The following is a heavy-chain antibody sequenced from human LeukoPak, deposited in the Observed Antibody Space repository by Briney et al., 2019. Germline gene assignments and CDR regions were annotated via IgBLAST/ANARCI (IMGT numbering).Heavy chain of an antibody. CDR2: IYDSGST. D-gene: IGHD6-13*01. Sequence: SETLSLTCTVSGYSISSGYYWGWIRQPPGKGLEWIGSIYDSGSTYYNPSLKSRVAISADTSKNQSSLYLSSVTAADTAVYYCARDKLIGAAVGILDYWGQGTLVTVSS. CDR1: GYSISSGYY. V-gene: IGHV4-38-2*02. CDR3: ARDKLIGAAVGILDY. J-gene: IGHJ4*02.